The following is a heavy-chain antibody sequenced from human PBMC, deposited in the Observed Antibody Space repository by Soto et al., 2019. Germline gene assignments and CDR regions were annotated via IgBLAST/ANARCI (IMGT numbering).Heavy chain of an antibody. CDR3: ARGSAKGQHEPLDRDTQXXXXXXXXXXXXXXXXXXXXXXXXIATGQLDP. D-gene: IGHD3-3*01. J-gene: IGHJ5*02. CDR1: GYTFTRYT. Sequence: GASVKVSCKASGYTFTRYTMNWVRQAPGQRLEWMGWVNPDNGNTKSSQKFRDRVIITRDTSASTDYMDLSSLRSADTAVYYCARGSAKGQHEPLDRDTQXXXXXXXXXXXXXXXXXXXXXXXXIATGQLDPWGQGTLVTVSS. CDR2: VNPDNGNT. V-gene: IGHV1-3*01.